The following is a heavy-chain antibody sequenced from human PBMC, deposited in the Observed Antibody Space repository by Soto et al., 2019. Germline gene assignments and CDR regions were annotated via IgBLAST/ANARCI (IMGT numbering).Heavy chain of an antibody. CDR2: ITTAGDT. J-gene: IGHJ6*02. CDR1: GFTFSNYD. CDR3: ARELHGGSYGMDV. V-gene: IGHV3-13*01. Sequence: EVQLVESGGGLVQPGGSLRLSCAASGFTFSNYDMHWVRQVTGKGLEWVSGITTAGDTYYPGSVKGRFTISREQAKNSLYLQMNRLSAGDTAVYYCARELHGGSYGMDVWGQGTTFTVSS.